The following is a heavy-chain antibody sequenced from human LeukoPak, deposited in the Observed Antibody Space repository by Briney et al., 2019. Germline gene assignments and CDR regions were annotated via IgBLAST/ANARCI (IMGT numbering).Heavy chain of an antibody. D-gene: IGHD2-15*01. CDR3: AKDYYCSGGSCYSNFDY. Sequence: GGSLRLSCAASGFTFSSYGMHWVRQAPGKGLEWVAFIRYDASNKYYAGSVKGRFSISRDNSENTLYLHMNGLRAEDTAVYYCAKDYYCSGGSCYSNFDYWGQGTLVTVSS. V-gene: IGHV3-30*02. J-gene: IGHJ4*02. CDR2: IRYDASNK. CDR1: GFTFSSYG.